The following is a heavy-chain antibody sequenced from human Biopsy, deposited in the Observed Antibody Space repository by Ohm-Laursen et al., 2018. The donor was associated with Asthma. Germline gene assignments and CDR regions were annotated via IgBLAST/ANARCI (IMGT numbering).Heavy chain of an antibody. J-gene: IGHJ4*02. CDR1: GFTFSDHY. CDR3: AERGSYFDY. Sequence: SLRLSCAASGFTFSDHYMDWVRQAPGKGLEWVSAISGSGGSTYYADSVKGRFTISRDKSKNTLYMQMNSLRAEDTAVYYCAERGSYFDYWGQGTLVTVSS. D-gene: IGHD1-26*01. V-gene: IGHV3-23*01. CDR2: ISGSGGST.